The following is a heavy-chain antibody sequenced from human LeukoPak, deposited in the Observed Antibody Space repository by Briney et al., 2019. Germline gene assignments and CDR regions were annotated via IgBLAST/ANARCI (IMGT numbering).Heavy chain of an antibody. CDR1: GYTFTGYY. J-gene: IGHJ3*02. Sequence: ASVKVSCKASGYTFTGYYMHWVRQAPGQGLEWVGWINPNSGGTNYTQKFQGRVTMTRDTSISTAYMELSRLRSDDTAVYYCARDLPTGGIAVAGTNDAFDIWGQGTMVTVSS. V-gene: IGHV1-2*02. CDR2: INPNSGGT. CDR3: ARDLPTGGIAVAGTNDAFDI. D-gene: IGHD6-19*01.